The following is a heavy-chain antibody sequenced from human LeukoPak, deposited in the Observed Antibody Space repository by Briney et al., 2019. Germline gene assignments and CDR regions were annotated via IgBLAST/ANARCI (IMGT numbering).Heavy chain of an antibody. Sequence: ASVKVSCKASGYTFTSYGISWVRQAPGQGLEWMGWISAYNGNTNYAQKLQGRVTMTTDTSTSTAYMELRSLRSDDTAVYYCARDQEVVAAAGLHYYGMDVWGQGTTVTVSS. J-gene: IGHJ6*02. CDR2: ISAYNGNT. D-gene: IGHD6-13*01. CDR3: ARDQEVVAAAGLHYYGMDV. V-gene: IGHV1-18*01. CDR1: GYTFTSYG.